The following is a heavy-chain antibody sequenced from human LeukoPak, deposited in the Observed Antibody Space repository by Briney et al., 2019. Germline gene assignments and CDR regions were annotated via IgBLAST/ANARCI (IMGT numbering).Heavy chain of an antibody. CDR1: GFTFSSYA. Sequence: GGSLRLSCAASGFTFSSYAMSWVRQAPGKGLEWVSRISWNSGRLGYADSVKGRFTISRDNAKNSLYLEMNSLRAEDTALYFCAKDIDSSSWYYFDYWGQGTLVTVSS. V-gene: IGHV3-9*01. D-gene: IGHD6-13*01. CDR2: ISWNSGRL. J-gene: IGHJ4*02. CDR3: AKDIDSSSWYYFDY.